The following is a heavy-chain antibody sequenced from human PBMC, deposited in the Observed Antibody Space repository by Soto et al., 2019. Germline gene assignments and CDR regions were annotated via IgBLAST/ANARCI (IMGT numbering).Heavy chain of an antibody. CDR3: ARGPSCGGDCYLFDY. V-gene: IGHV1-46*03. CDR1: GYTFTSYY. J-gene: IGHJ4*02. Sequence: QVQLVQSGAEVTKPGASVKLSCKASGYTFTSYYIHWVRQAPGQGLEWVAMINPGGGRTKNAQLFQGRATLTRDTSRGTVDMELSSLTSADTAVYYCARGPSCGGDCYLFDYWGQGSLVTVSS. CDR2: INPGGGRT. D-gene: IGHD2-21*02.